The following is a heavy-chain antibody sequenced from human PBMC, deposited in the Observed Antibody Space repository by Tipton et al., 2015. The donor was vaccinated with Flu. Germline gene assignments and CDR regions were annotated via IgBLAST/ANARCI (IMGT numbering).Heavy chain of an antibody. V-gene: IGHV4-38-2*01. CDR1: GYSISSGYY. Sequence: TLSLTCAVSGYSISSGYYWGWIRQPPGKWLEWIGSIYHSGSTYYKPSLKSRVTLSVDTSKNQFSLKLSSVTAADTAVYYCARQTYYYGMDVWGQGTTVTVSS. CDR3: ARQTYYYGMDV. CDR2: IYHSGST. J-gene: IGHJ6*02.